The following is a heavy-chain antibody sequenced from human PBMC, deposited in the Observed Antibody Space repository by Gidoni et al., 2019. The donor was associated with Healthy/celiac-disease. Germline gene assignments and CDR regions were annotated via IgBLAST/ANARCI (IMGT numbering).Heavy chain of an antibody. CDR2: INHSGTT. Sequence: QVQLQQWGAGLLKPSEPLSLTCAVYGGSFSGYYWSWIRQPPGKGLEWIGEINHSGTTNYNPSLKSRITISVDTSKNQFSLKLSSVTAADTAVYYCARGRCSSTSCYREYYYYYGMDVWGQGTTVTVSS. D-gene: IGHD2-2*02. J-gene: IGHJ6*02. V-gene: IGHV4-34*01. CDR3: ARGRCSSTSCYREYYYYYGMDV. CDR1: GGSFSGYY.